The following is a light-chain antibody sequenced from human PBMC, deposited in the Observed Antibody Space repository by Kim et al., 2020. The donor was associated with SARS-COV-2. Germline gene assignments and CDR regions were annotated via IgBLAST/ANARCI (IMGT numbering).Light chain of an antibody. J-gene: IGLJ1*01. V-gene: IGLV2-23*02. CDR3: CSYAGATKYV. CDR2: EVR. CDR1: SSDIGNYNL. Sequence: QSALTQPASVSGSPGQSITIFCTGTSSDIGNYNLVSWYEQHPGKAPKLIIYEVRRRPSGVSNRFSASKSGNTASLTISGLPGEDEADYYCCSYAGATKYVFGSGTKVTVL.